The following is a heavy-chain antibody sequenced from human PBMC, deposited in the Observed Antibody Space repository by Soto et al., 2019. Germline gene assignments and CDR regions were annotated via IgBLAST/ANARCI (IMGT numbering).Heavy chain of an antibody. Sequence: SLTCAVYGGSFRGDDWSWSLQPRGNGLEWIGEINHSGSTNYNPSLKSRVTISVDTSKNQFSLKLSSVTAADTAVYYCARGPHLGYCSRTSCYTPYYYYGMDVWGQGTTVTVSS. J-gene: IGHJ6*02. CDR2: INHSGST. V-gene: IGHV4-34*01. CDR1: GGSFRGDD. CDR3: ARGPHLGYCSRTSCYTPYYYYGMDV. D-gene: IGHD2-2*02.